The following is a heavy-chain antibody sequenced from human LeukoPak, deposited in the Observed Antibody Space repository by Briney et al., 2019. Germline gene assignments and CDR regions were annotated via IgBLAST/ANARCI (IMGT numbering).Heavy chain of an antibody. CDR1: GFTFSSYS. Sequence: GGSLRLSCAASGFTFSSYSMNWVRQAPGKGLVWVSRINTDGSSTSYADSVKGRFTISRDNAKNTLYLQMNSLRAEDTAVYYCARDTSVYYGSGSYRADPWGQGTLVTVSS. CDR3: ARDTSVYYGSGSYRADP. D-gene: IGHD3-10*01. J-gene: IGHJ5*02. CDR2: INTDGSST. V-gene: IGHV3-74*01.